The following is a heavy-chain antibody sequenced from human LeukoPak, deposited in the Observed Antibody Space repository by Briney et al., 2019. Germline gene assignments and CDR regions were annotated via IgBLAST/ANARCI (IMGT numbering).Heavy chain of an antibody. CDR3: AREGPRGNSQFDY. Sequence: GGSLRLSCAASGFTFSSNYMSWVRQAQGKGLDGVSVIYSGGSTYYADSVKGRLTISRDNSKNTLYLQMNSLRAEDTAVYYCAREGPRGNSQFDYWGQGTLVTVSS. CDR2: IYSGGST. J-gene: IGHJ4*02. V-gene: IGHV3-53*01. CDR1: GFTFSSNY. D-gene: IGHD2/OR15-2a*01.